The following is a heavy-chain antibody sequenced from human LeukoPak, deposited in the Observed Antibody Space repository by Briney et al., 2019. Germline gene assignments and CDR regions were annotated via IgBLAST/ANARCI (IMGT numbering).Heavy chain of an antibody. CDR2: INHSGST. CDR3: ARAYYDFWSGYLYYFDY. D-gene: IGHD3-3*01. Sequence: SETLSLTCAVYGGSFSGYYWSWIRQPPGKGLEWIGEINHSGSTNYNPSLKSRVTISVDTSKNQFSLKLSSVPAAETAVYYCARAYYDFWSGYLYYFDYWGQGTLVTVSS. V-gene: IGHV4-34*01. J-gene: IGHJ4*02. CDR1: GGSFSGYY.